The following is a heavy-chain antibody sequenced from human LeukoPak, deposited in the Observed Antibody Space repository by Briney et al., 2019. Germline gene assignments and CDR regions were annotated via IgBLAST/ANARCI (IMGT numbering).Heavy chain of an antibody. D-gene: IGHD6-13*01. V-gene: IGHV5-10-1*01. CDR3: ARLIAVADNWFDP. J-gene: IGHJ5*02. CDR2: IDPADSYT. Sequence: GESLRISCKGSGYSFTSYWISWVRQMPGKGLEWMGRIDPADSYTNYSPSFQGHVTILADKSISTAYLQWSSLKASDTAMYYCARLIAVADNWFDPWGQGTLVTVSS. CDR1: GYSFTSYW.